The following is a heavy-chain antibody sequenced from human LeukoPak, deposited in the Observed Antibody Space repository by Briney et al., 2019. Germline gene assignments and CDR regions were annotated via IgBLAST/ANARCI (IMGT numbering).Heavy chain of an antibody. CDR1: GFTFSSYV. J-gene: IGHJ4*02. V-gene: IGHV3-30*04. CDR3: TRLGYCTPGVCYFDY. Sequence: GGSLRLSCAASGFTFSSYVMHWVRQAPGKGLEWVAIISYDGSNEYYADSVKGRFTISRDNSKNTLYLQMNSLTTEDTAMYYCTRLGYCTPGVCYFDYWGQGTLVTVSS. CDR2: ISYDGSNE. D-gene: IGHD2-8*01.